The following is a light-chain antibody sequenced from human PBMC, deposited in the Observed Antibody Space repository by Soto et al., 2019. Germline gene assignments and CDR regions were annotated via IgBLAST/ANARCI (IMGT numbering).Light chain of an antibody. J-gene: IGKJ1*01. CDR3: QQFNNRPPT. Sequence: EIVMTQSPATLSVSPGERATLFCRASQNISSSLAWYQQKPGQAPRLLIYGAFTRATGIPARFSGSGSGTEFTLTISSLQSEDFAVYYCQQFNNRPPTFGQGTKVEIK. V-gene: IGKV3-15*01. CDR2: GAF. CDR1: QNISSS.